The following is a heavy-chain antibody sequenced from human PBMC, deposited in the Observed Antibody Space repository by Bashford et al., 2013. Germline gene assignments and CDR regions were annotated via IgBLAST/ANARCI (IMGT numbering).Heavy chain of an antibody. CDR3: AGDMTYNWYYY. CDR1: GGSITSYY. Sequence: SETLSLTCTVSGGSITSYYWSWMRQAPGKGLEWIGDTHHSGRTNYNPSLKSRVTISVDTSKNHFXLKLSSVNVADTAVYYCAGDMTYNWYYYWGQGTLVTVSS. V-gene: IGHV4-4*09. J-gene: IGHJ5*01. CDR2: THHSGRT.